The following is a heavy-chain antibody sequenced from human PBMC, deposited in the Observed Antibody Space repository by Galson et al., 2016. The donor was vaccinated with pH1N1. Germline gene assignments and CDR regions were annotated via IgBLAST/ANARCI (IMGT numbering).Heavy chain of an antibody. V-gene: IGHV4-38-2*02. Sequence: ETLSLTCNVSGYSISNGYYWGWVRQPPGKGLEWIGSVYHSGHTYYTPSLQSRVTVSVDTSKNQFSLTLTSVTAADPAVYYCARNICYSRGYYFDFWGQGTLLTVSS. CDR1: GYSISNGYY. CDR3: ARNICYSRGYYFDF. D-gene: IGHD2-15*01. J-gene: IGHJ4*02. CDR2: VYHSGHT.